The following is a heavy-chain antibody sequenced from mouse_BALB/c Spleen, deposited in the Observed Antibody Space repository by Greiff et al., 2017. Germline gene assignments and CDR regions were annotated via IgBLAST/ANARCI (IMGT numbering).Heavy chain of an antibody. CDR1: GFTFSSYA. Sequence: EVQLQESGGGLVKPGGSLKLSCAASGFTFSSYAMSWVRQTPEKRLEWVATISSGGSYTYYPDSVKGRFTISRDNAKNTLYLQMSSLRSEDTAMYYCARLGRYAMDYWGQGTSVTVSS. J-gene: IGHJ4*01. CDR3: ARLGRYAMDY. CDR2: ISSGGSYT. V-gene: IGHV5-9-3*01. D-gene: IGHD4-1*01.